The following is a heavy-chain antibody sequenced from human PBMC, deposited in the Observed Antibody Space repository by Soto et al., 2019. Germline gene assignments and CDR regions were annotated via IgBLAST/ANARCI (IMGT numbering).Heavy chain of an antibody. V-gene: IGHV3-33*01. Sequence: QVQLVESGGGVVQPGRSLRLSCAASGFTFSSYGMHWVRQAPGKGLEWVAVIWYDGSNKYYADSVKGRFIISRDNSKNTLYLQMNSLRAEDTAVYYCARDLYSPGIAAAGTYFQHWGQGTLVTVSS. CDR1: GFTFSSYG. CDR3: ARDLYSPGIAAAGTYFQH. J-gene: IGHJ1*01. CDR2: IWYDGSNK. D-gene: IGHD6-13*01.